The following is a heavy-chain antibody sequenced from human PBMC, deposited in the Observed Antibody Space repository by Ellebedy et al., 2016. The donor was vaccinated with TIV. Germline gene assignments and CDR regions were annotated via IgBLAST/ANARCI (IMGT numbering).Heavy chain of an antibody. V-gene: IGHV4-39*01. D-gene: IGHD6-19*01. CDR3: ARHDYGGRAVAGKSYHYYGMDV. CDR2: IHYSGST. Sequence: MPSETLSLTCTVSGGSISSSSYYWGWIRQPPGKGLEWIGSIHYSGSTYYKPSLKSRVTLSVDTSKNHFSLRLSSVTAADTALYYCARHDYGGRAVAGKSYHYYGMDVWGQGTTVTVSS. J-gene: IGHJ6*02. CDR1: GGSISSSSYY.